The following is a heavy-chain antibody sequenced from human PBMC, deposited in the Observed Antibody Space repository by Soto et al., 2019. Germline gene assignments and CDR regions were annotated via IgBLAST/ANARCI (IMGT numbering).Heavy chain of an antibody. Sequence: QVQLQESGPGLVKPSETLSLTCTVSGDSISSTAYSWDWIRQPPGKGLEWIGSIYYSGSTYYNPSLNSRVTISIGTSRIHFSLTLMSVTAADTAVYYCARQSYDSSDYFDFWGQGTQVTVSS. CDR1: GDSISSTAYS. V-gene: IGHV4-39*01. J-gene: IGHJ4*02. D-gene: IGHD3-22*01. CDR2: IYYSGST. CDR3: ARQSYDSSDYFDF.